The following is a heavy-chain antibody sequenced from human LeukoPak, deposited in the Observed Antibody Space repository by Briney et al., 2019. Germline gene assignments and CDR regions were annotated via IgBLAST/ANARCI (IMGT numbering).Heavy chain of an antibody. Sequence: SETLSLTCAVYGGSFSGYYWSWIRQPPGKGLEWIGEINHSGSTNYNPSLKSRVTISVDTPKNQFSLKLSSVTAADTAVYYCARAQTIFGDIFDYWGQGTLVTVSS. J-gene: IGHJ4*02. CDR1: GGSFSGYY. CDR3: ARAQTIFGDIFDY. CDR2: INHSGST. V-gene: IGHV4-34*01. D-gene: IGHD3-3*01.